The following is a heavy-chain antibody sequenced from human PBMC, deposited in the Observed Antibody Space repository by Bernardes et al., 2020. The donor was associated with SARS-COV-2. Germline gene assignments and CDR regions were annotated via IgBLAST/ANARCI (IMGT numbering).Heavy chain of an antibody. J-gene: IGHJ5*02. V-gene: IGHV3-15*01. Sequence: TYYAAHVKGRLTISRDDSKNTLYLKMNSLKTEDTAVYYCTTAGLVNTTWGQGTLVTVSS. D-gene: IGHD3-22*01. CDR2: T. CDR3: TTAGLVNTT.